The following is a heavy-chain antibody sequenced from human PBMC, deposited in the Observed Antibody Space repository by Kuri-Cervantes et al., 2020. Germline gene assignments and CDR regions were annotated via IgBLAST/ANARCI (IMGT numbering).Heavy chain of an antibody. J-gene: IGHJ3*02. Sequence: ASVKVSCKASGYTFTSYDINWVRQATGQGLEWMGWMNPNSGNTGYAQKFQGRVTMTRNTSISTAYMELSSLRSDDTAVYYCARDTRPYYYDSNAFDIWGQGTMVTVSS. D-gene: IGHD3-22*01. V-gene: IGHV1-8*01. CDR3: ARDTRPYYYDSNAFDI. CDR2: MNPNSGNT. CDR1: GYTFTSYD.